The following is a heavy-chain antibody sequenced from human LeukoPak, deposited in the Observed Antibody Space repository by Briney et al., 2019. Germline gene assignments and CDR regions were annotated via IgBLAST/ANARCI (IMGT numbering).Heavy chain of an antibody. CDR2: INQDGSQK. CDR1: GFTFSSYW. D-gene: IGHD4-17*01. CDR3: ARDWFDGDYDRFDY. J-gene: IGHJ4*02. Sequence: PGGSLRLSCAFSGFTFSSYWMSWFRQAPGKGLEWVANINQDGSQKFSVDSVKGRFTISRDNAKNSLSLQMNSLIVEGTAVYYCARDWFDGDYDRFDYWGQGTLVTVSS. V-gene: IGHV3-7*03.